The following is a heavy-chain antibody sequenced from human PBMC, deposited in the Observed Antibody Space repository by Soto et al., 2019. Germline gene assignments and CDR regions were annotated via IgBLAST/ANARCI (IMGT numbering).Heavy chain of an antibody. CDR3: AANRGYNYYYGMDV. D-gene: IGHD3-22*01. CDR2: ISGSGGST. Sequence: PGRCLRLSCAASGFTFSRYAMSRVRQAPGKGMEWVSAISGSGGSTYYADYVKGRFTISRDNSKNTLYLQMNSLRAEDSAVYYCAANRGYNYYYGMDVWGQGTTVTVSS. V-gene: IGHV3-23*01. CDR1: GFTFSRYA. J-gene: IGHJ6*02.